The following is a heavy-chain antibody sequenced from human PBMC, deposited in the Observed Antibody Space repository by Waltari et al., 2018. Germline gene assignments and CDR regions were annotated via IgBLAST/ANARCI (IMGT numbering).Heavy chain of an antibody. V-gene: IGHV3-23*01. J-gene: IGHJ3*02. CDR2: ISGSGGST. Sequence: EVQLLESGGGLVQPGGSLRLSCAASGFTFTSYAMSWVRLAPGKGLEWVSAISGSGGSTYYADSVKGRFTISRDNSKNTLYLQMNSLRAEDTAVYYCAKFSATWGETDDAFDIWGQGTMVTVSS. D-gene: IGHD7-27*01. CDR3: AKFSATWGETDDAFDI. CDR1: GFTFTSYA.